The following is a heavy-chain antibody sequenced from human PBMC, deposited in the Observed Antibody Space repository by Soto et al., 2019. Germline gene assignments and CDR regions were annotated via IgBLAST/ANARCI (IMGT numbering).Heavy chain of an antibody. V-gene: IGHV1-69*01. CDR2: IIPIFGTA. CDR3: ARSSDRYDSSGSRRECWFDP. Sequence: QVQLVQSGAEVKKPGSSVKVSCKASGGTFSSYAISWVRQAPGQGLEWMGGIIPIFGTANYAQKFQGRVTITADESTSTAYMELSSLRSEDTAVYYCARSSDRYDSSGSRRECWFDPWGQGTLVTVSS. J-gene: IGHJ5*02. D-gene: IGHD3-22*01. CDR1: GGTFSSYA.